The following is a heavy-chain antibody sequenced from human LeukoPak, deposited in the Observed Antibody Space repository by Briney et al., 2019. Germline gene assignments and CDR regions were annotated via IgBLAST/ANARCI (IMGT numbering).Heavy chain of an antibody. D-gene: IGHD2-15*01. Sequence: ASVKVSCKASGYTFTSYGISWVRHAPGQGLEWMGWISAYNGNTNYAQKLQGRVTMTTDTSTSTAYMELRSLRSDDTAVYYCARELAASSWYGMDVWGQGTTVTVSS. CDR1: GYTFTSYG. CDR2: ISAYNGNT. CDR3: ARELAASSWYGMDV. V-gene: IGHV1-18*01. J-gene: IGHJ6*02.